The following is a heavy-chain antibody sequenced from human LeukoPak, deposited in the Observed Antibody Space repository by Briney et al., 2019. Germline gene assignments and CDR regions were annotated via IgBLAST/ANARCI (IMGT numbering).Heavy chain of an antibody. J-gene: IGHJ4*02. D-gene: IGHD3-16*01. CDR3: TTTPYVGGGLDY. Sequence: GGSLRLSCAASGFNFSNAWMSWVRQAPGKGLEWVGRIKSKTDGGTTDYAAPVKGRFTISRDDSKNTLYLQMNSLKTEDTAVYYCTTTPYVGGGLDYWGQGTLVTVSS. CDR2: IKSKTDGGTT. V-gene: IGHV3-15*01. CDR1: GFNFSNAW.